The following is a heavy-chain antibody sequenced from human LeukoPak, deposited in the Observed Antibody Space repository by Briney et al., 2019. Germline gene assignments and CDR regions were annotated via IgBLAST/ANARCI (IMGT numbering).Heavy chain of an antibody. J-gene: IGHJ5*02. D-gene: IGHD3-10*01. CDR1: GGTFSSYA. CDR3: ARDPGAGSTMVRGVGGWFDP. Sequence: SVKVSCKASGGTFSSYAISWVRQAPGQGLEWMGRIIPILGIANYAQKFQGRVTITADKSTSTAYMELSSLRSEDTAVYYCARDPGAGSTMVRGVGGWFDPWGQGTLVTVSS. CDR2: IIPILGIA. V-gene: IGHV1-69*04.